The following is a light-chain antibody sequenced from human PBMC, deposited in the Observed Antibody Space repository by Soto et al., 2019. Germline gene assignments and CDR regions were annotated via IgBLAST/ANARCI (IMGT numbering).Light chain of an antibody. CDR2: EVT. V-gene: IGLV2-8*01. Sequence: QSALTQPPSASGAPGQSVPISCTGTSSDVGRYNYVSWYQHHPGKAPKRMIYEVTKRASWVPDLFSSSKSGNTTSLNVSGLPADDDAEYFCCSHAGINNFWVFGGGTKPTLL. CDR1: SSDVGRYNY. CDR3: CSHAGINNFWV. J-gene: IGLJ3*02.